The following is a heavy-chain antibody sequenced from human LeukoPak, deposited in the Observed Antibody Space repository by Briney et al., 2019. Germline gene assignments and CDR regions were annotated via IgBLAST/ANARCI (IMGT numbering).Heavy chain of an antibody. CDR2: IYWDDDK. CDR1: GFSLSTSGMC. CDR3: AHRDLYDSSVDV. Sequence: SGPTLVKPTQTLTLTCTFSGFSLSTSGMCVSWIRQPPGKALEWLALIYWDDDKRYSPSLKSRLTITKDTSKNQVVLTMTNMDPVDTATYYCAHRDLYDSSVDVWGQGTLVTVSS. V-gene: IGHV2-5*08. J-gene: IGHJ4*02. D-gene: IGHD3-22*01.